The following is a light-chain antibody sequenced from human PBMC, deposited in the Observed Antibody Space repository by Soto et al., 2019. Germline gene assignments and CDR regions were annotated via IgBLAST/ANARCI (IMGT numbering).Light chain of an antibody. CDR3: QQYHNWPPQYT. CDR1: QTVSSN. J-gene: IGKJ2*01. V-gene: IGKV3-15*01. Sequence: EIVMTQSPATLSVSPGERATLSCRASQTVSSNLAWYQQKPGQAPRLLIHVASTRATGVPARFSGSGSGTEFTLTISSLQSEDFAVSYCQQYHNWPPQYTFGQGTKLQI. CDR2: VAS.